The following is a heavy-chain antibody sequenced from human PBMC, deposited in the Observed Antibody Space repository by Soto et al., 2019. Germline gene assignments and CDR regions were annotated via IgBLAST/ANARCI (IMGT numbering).Heavy chain of an antibody. Sequence: ASVKVSCKASGYTFTSYGISWVRQAPGQGLEWMGWISAYNGNTNYAQKLQGRVTMTTDTSTSTAYMELRSLRSDDTAVYYCARDLRVYCSSTSCYAGGFGYWGQGTLVTVSS. CDR1: GYTFTSYG. D-gene: IGHD2-2*01. CDR3: ARDLRVYCSSTSCYAGGFGY. V-gene: IGHV1-18*01. CDR2: ISAYNGNT. J-gene: IGHJ4*02.